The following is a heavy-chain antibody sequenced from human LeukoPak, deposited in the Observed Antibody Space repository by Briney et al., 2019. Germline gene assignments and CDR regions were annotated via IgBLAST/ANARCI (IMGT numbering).Heavy chain of an antibody. Sequence: ASVKVSCKASGYTFTGYGISWVRQAPGQGLEWMGWISAYNGNTNYAQKLQGRVTMTTDTSTSTAYMELRSLRSDDTAVYYCARGPRYYYDSSGPTGFDYWGQGTLVTVSS. CDR2: ISAYNGNT. CDR3: ARGPRYYYDSSGPTGFDY. CDR1: GYTFTGYG. D-gene: IGHD3-22*01. V-gene: IGHV1-18*01. J-gene: IGHJ4*02.